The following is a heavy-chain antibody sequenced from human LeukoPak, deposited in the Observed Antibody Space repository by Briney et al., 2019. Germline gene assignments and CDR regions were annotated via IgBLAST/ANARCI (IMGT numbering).Heavy chain of an antibody. CDR2: IRSKAYGGTT. CDR3: TRDLTTVNANSDY. V-gene: IGHV3-49*03. D-gene: IGHD4-17*01. J-gene: IGHJ4*02. CDR1: GFTFGDYA. Sequence: GGSLRLSCTASGFTFGDYAMSWFRQAPGKGLEWVGFIRSKAYGGTTEYAASVKGRFTISRDDSKSIAYLQMNSLKTEDTAVYYCTRDLTTVNANSDYWGQGTLVTVSS.